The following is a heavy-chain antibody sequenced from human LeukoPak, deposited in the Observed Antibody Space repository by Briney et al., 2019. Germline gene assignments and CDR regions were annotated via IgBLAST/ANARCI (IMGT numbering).Heavy chain of an antibody. CDR1: GYRFTSYW. Sequence: GASLKISFKGSGYRFTSYWIGWVRPMPGKGMEWMGIIYPGDSDTRYSPSFQGQVTISADKSISTAYLQWSSLKASDTAMYYCARLNDFWSGFDPWGQGTLVTVS. CDR3: ARLNDFWSGFDP. V-gene: IGHV5-51*01. CDR2: IYPGDSDT. D-gene: IGHD3-3*01. J-gene: IGHJ5*02.